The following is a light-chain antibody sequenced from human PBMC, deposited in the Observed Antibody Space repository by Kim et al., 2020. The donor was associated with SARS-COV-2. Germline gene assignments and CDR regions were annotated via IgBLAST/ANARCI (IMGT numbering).Light chain of an antibody. J-gene: IGKJ1*01. CDR1: HSVSSN. CDR3: QQYNNWPPWT. Sequence: PAGERVSFTGRASHSVSSNLAWYQQNPGQAPRLIIYGASTRATGIPARFSGSGSGTEFTITISSLQSEDFAVYYCQQYNNWPPWTFGQGTKVDIK. CDR2: GAS. V-gene: IGKV3-15*01.